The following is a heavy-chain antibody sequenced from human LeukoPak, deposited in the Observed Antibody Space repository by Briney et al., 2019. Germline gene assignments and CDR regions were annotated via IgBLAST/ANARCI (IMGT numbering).Heavy chain of an antibody. CDR1: GYTFTGYY. Sequence: GASVKVSCKASGYTFTGYYMHWVRQAPGQGLEWMGRINPNSGGTNYAQKFQGRVTMTRDTSISTAYMELSRLRSDDTAVYYCARCPTPGSDWEYNWFDPWGQGTLVTVSS. J-gene: IGHJ5*02. D-gene: IGHD2-21*02. CDR3: ARCPTPGSDWEYNWFDP. V-gene: IGHV1-2*06. CDR2: INPNSGGT.